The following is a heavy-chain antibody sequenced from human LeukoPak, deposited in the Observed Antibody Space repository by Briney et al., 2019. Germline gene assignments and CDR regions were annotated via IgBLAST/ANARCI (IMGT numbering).Heavy chain of an antibody. CDR2: ITGTSTYI. J-gene: IGHJ5*02. Sequence: GGSLRLSCTASGFTFSNYNMNWVRQAPGKGLEWVSSITGTSTYIYYADSVKGRFTISRDNAKNSLFLQMDGLRADDTAVYYCARDPYIVARPVAHWFDRWGQGTLVTVSS. CDR3: ARDPYIVARPVAHWFDR. D-gene: IGHD6-6*01. V-gene: IGHV3-21*04. CDR1: GFTFSNYN.